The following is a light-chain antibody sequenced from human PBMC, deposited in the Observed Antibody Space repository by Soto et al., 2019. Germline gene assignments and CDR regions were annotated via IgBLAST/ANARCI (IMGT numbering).Light chain of an antibody. J-gene: IGKJ5*01. CDR2: GAS. V-gene: IGKV3-20*01. CDR1: QSVSSSF. Sequence: EIVLTQSPGTLSLSPGERATLSCRAGQSVSSSFLAWYQQKPGQAPRLLIYGASTRATGIPDRFSGSGSGTDFTLTISRLEPEDFAVYYCQQYGTSPITFGQGTRLEIK. CDR3: QQYGTSPIT.